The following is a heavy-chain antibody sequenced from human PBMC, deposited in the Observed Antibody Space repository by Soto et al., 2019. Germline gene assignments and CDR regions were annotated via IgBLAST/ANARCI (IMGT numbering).Heavy chain of an antibody. CDR3: ASSHIAAAPYGMDV. CDR1: GFTFSSYA. CDR2: ISYDGSNK. D-gene: IGHD6-13*01. V-gene: IGHV3-30-3*01. Sequence: GGSLRLSCAASGFTFSSYAMHWVRQAPGKGLEWVAVISYDGSNKYYADSVKGRFTISRDNSKNTLYLQMNSLRAEDTAVYYCASSHIAAAPYGMDVWGQGTTVTVSS. J-gene: IGHJ6*02.